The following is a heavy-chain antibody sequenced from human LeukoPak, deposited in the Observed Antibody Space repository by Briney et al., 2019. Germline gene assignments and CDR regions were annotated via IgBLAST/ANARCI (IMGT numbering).Heavy chain of an antibody. D-gene: IGHD2-15*01. V-gene: IGHV3-23*01. Sequence: GGSLRLSCAASGFTFSSYAMSWVRQAPGKGLEWVSAISGSGGSTYYADSVKSRFTISRDNSKNTLYLQMNSLRAEDTAVYYCAKAVGYCSGGSCYHLIDYWGQGTLVTVSS. CDR2: ISGSGGST. CDR3: AKAVGYCSGGSCYHLIDY. J-gene: IGHJ4*02. CDR1: GFTFSSYA.